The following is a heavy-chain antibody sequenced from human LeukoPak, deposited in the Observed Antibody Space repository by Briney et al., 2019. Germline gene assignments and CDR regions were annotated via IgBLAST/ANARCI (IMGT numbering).Heavy chain of an antibody. Sequence: PGGSLRLSCTASGFTFGDYAMSWVRQAPXXXLXWVGFIRSKAYGGTTEYAASVKGRFTISRDDSKSIAYLQMNSLKTEDTAVYYCSGFPYDFWSGYFDYWGQGTLVTVSS. CDR3: SGFPYDFWSGYFDY. CDR1: GFTFGDYA. D-gene: IGHD3-3*01. CDR2: IRSKAYGGTT. V-gene: IGHV3-49*04. J-gene: IGHJ4*02.